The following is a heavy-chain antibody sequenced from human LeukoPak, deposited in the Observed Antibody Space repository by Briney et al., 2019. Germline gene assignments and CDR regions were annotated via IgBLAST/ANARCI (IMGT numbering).Heavy chain of an antibody. D-gene: IGHD2-15*01. CDR3: AREYCSGGSCYDP. V-gene: IGHV4-59*01. CDR1: GGSISSYY. J-gene: IGHJ5*02. Sequence: SETLSLTCTVSGGSISSYYWSWIRQPPGKGLEWIGYIYYSGSTNYNPSLKSRVTISVDTSKNQFSLKLRSVTAADTAMYYCAREYCSGGSCYDPWGQGTLVTVSS. CDR2: IYYSGST.